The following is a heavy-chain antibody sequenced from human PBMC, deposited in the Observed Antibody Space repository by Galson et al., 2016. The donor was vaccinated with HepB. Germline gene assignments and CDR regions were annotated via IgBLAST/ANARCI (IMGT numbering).Heavy chain of an antibody. Sequence: SLRLSCAASGFTVSNNYMRWVRQAPGKGLEWVSLNSGGSTYYADSVKGRFTISRDNSKNTLYLQINSLRDEDTAVYYCARGGGPAAAVWGQGTLVTVSS. CDR3: ARGGGPAAAV. CDR2: NSGGST. D-gene: IGHD6-13*01. CDR1: GFTVSNNY. V-gene: IGHV3-66*01. J-gene: IGHJ4*02.